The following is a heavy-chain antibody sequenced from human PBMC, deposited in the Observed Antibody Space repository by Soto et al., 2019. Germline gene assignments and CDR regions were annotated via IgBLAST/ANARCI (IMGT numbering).Heavy chain of an antibody. Sequence: ASVKVCCKASGYTFTSYGISWVRQAPGQGLEWMGWISAYNGNTNYAQNLQGRVTVTTDTSTTTAYMELRSLRSDDTAVYYCARSKYYYNSSRYYSDYWGQGTLVTVSS. CDR3: ARSKYYYNSSRYYSDY. V-gene: IGHV1-18*01. J-gene: IGHJ4*02. CDR1: GYTFTSYG. D-gene: IGHD3-22*01. CDR2: ISAYNGNT.